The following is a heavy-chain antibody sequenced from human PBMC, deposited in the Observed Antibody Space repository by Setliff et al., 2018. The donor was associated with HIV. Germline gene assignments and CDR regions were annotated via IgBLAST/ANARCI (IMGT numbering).Heavy chain of an antibody. J-gene: IGHJ4*02. V-gene: IGHV1-3*01. Sequence: GASVKVSCKASGYTFSTNAIHWVRQAPGQRLEWMGYINAGDDNTRYSEKFQGRVTITRDTSADTAYMELSSLRSEDTAVYYCARGSCSGCYLSDYWGLGTLVTVSS. CDR2: INAGDDNT. CDR3: ARGSCSGCYLSDY. CDR1: GYTFSTNA. D-gene: IGHD6-19*01.